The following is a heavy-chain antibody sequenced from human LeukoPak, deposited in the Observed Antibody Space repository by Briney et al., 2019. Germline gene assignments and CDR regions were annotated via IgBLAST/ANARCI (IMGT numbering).Heavy chain of an antibody. CDR3: ARMYYDILTGYYFDY. Sequence: GGSLRLSCAASGFTFSSYEMNWVRQAPGKGLEWVSYISSSGTPIHYADSVKGRFTISRDNAKNSLYLQMNSLRAEDTAVYYCARMYYDILTGYYFDYWGQGTLVTVSS. D-gene: IGHD3-9*01. J-gene: IGHJ4*02. V-gene: IGHV3-48*03. CDR1: GFTFSSYE. CDR2: ISSSGTPI.